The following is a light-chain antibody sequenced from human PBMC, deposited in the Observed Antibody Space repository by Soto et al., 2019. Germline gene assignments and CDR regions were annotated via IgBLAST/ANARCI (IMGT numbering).Light chain of an antibody. V-gene: IGKV3-11*01. CDR3: QQRRDWPLT. CDR2: DAS. CDR1: QSLNSY. Sequence: EIVLTQSPATLSLSPGERATLSCRASQSLNSYLAWFQQKPGQAPRLLIYDASNRATGIPARFRGSGSGTDFTRSISSLEPEDFAVYYCQQRRDWPLTFGGGTKVEIK. J-gene: IGKJ4*01.